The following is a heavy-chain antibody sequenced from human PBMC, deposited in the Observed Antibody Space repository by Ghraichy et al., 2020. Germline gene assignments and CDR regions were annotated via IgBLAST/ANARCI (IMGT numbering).Heavy chain of an antibody. Sequence: SVKVSCKASGGTFSSYAISWVRQAPGQGLEWMGRIIPILGIANYAQKFQGRVTITADKSTSTAYMELSSLRSEDTAVYYCARDYYGSGSYAYGMDVWGQGTTVTVSS. CDR2: IIPILGIA. V-gene: IGHV1-69*04. J-gene: IGHJ6*02. CDR1: GGTFSSYA. CDR3: ARDYYGSGSYAYGMDV. D-gene: IGHD3-10*01.